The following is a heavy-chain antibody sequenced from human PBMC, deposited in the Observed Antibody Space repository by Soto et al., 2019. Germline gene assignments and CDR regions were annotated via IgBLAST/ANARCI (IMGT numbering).Heavy chain of an antibody. CDR1: GGVFSGYC. Sequence: PSETLSLTCAVDGGVFSGYCWSWIRQPPGKGLEWIGEINHSGSTNYNPSLKSRVTISVDTSKNQFSLKLSSVTAADTAVYYCAISGYSYANHDAFDIWGQGTMVTVSS. CDR3: AISGYSYANHDAFDI. J-gene: IGHJ3*02. D-gene: IGHD5-18*01. V-gene: IGHV4-34*01. CDR2: INHSGST.